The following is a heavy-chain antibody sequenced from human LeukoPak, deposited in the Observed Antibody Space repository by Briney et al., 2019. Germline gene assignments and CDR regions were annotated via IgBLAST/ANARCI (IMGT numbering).Heavy chain of an antibody. J-gene: IGHJ4*02. CDR3: AKSGIEAAGSLVYFDY. CDR2: IWYDGSNK. Sequence: QPGRSLRLSCAASGFTFSSYGMHWVRQAPGKGLEWVAIIWYDGSNKYYADSVKGRFTISRDNSKSTLYLQMNSLRAEDTAVYYCAKSGIEAAGSLVYFDYWGQGTVVTASS. D-gene: IGHD6-13*01. V-gene: IGHV3-30*18. CDR1: GFTFSSYG.